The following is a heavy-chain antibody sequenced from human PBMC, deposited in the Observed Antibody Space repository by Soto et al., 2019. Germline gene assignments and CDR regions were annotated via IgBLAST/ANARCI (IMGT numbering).Heavy chain of an antibody. CDR1: GETCSAIY. V-gene: IGHV1-2*02. D-gene: IGHD1-26*01. J-gene: IGHJ4*02. CDR2: INPQSGGT. CDR3: ERDLAKGGGSAGFDY. Sequence: ASGETCSAIYIQWVRQAPGQGFEWMGWINPQSGGTNYPQKFQGRVTMTRDTSLSTVYMTLTRLTSDDTAEYYCERDLAKGGGSAGFDYWGQGTLVTVSS.